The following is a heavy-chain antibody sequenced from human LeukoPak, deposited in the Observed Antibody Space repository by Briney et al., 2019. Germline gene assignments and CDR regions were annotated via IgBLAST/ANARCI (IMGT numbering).Heavy chain of an antibody. V-gene: IGHV4-4*07. J-gene: IGHJ5*02. CDR3: AREDPRYNWFDP. CDR2: ICTSGTT. Sequence: PSGTLSLTCTVSGGSIGTYYWNWIRQPAGKGLEWIGRICTSGTTNYNPSLKSRVTMSLDTSKNQFSLKLSSVTAADTAVYYCAREDPRYNWFDPWGQGTLVTVSS. CDR1: GGSIGTYY.